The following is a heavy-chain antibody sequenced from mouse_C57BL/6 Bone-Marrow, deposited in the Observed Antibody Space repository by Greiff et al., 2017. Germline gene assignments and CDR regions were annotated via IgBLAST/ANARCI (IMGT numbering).Heavy chain of an antibody. D-gene: IGHD4-1*01. CDR1: GFSLTSYG. CDR3: AILTGTWFAY. Sequence: LQESGPGLVAPSQSLSITCTVSGFSLTSYGVDWVRQSPGKGLEWLGVIWGVGSTNYNSALKSRLSISKDNSKSQVFLKMNSLQTDDTAMYYCAILTGTWFAYWGQGTLVTVSA. CDR2: IWGVGST. J-gene: IGHJ3*01. V-gene: IGHV2-6*01.